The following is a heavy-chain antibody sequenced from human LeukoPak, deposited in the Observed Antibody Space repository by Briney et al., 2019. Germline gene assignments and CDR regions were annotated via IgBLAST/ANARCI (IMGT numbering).Heavy chain of an antibody. D-gene: IGHD5-12*01. CDR2: IYTSGST. V-gene: IGHV4-4*09. Sequence: SETLSLTCTVSGGSISSYYWSWIRQPPGKGLEWIGYIYTSGSTNYNPSLKSRVTISVDTSKNQFSLKLSSVTAADTAVYYCARRNMVATGYYYMDVWGKGTTVTVSS. CDR1: GGSISSYY. J-gene: IGHJ6*03. CDR3: ARRNMVATGYYYMDV.